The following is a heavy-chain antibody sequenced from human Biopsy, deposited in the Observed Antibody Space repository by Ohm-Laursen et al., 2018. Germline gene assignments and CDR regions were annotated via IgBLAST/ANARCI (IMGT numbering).Heavy chain of an antibody. V-gene: IGHV1-69*06. CDR3: ATKLTGYFHH. CDR1: GGTFSNYG. CDR2: NIPILGTG. D-gene: IGHD3-9*01. J-gene: IGHJ1*01. Sequence: SSVKVSCKTPGGTFSNYGVNWVRQAPGQGLEWLGENIPILGTGNYAQKFQDRVTVAADTSTSTATMELRSLRSDDTAVYYCATKLTGYFHHWGQGTLVIVSS.